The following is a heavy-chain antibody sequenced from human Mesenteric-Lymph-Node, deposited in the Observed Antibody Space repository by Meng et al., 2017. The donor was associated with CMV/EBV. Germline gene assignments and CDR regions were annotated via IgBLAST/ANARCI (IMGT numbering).Heavy chain of an antibody. D-gene: IGHD2-2*01. J-gene: IGHJ4*02. CDR1: GGSLNGYY. Sequence: GSLRLSCAVYGGSLNGYYWNWMRQPPGKGLEWIGEINHGGSTNYNPSLKSRVTISIDTSENQFSLRLSSVTAADTAVYYCARGYCDTTSCLFYFNYWGQGTLVTVSS. CDR3: ARGYCDTTSCLFYFNY. V-gene: IGHV4-34*01. CDR2: INHGGST.